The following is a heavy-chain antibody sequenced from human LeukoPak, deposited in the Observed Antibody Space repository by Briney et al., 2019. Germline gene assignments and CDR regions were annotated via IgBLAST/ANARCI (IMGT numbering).Heavy chain of an antibody. D-gene: IGHD4-17*01. J-gene: IGHJ4*02. Sequence: TSETLSLTCTVSGGFISSSSYYWGWIRQPLGKRLEWIGSIYYSGSTYYNPSLKSRVTTSVDTSKNQFSLKLSSVTAADTAVYYCARVRTPYGTFDYWGQGTLVTVSS. CDR1: GGFISSSSYY. V-gene: IGHV4-39*07. CDR3: ARVRTPYGTFDY. CDR2: IYYSGST.